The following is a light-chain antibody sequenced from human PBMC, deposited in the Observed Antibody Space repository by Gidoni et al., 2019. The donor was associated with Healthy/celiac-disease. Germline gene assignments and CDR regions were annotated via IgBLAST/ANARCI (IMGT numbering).Light chain of an antibody. CDR3: EQYDNLPPL. CDR2: DAS. V-gene: IGKV1-33*01. CDR1: QDISNY. Sequence: DIQMTPSPSPLSASVGDRVTITCQASQDISNYLNWYQQKPGKAPKLLIYDASNLETGVPSRFSGSGSGTDFTFTISSLQPEDIATYYCEQYDNLPPLFGQGTKVEIK. J-gene: IGKJ1*01.